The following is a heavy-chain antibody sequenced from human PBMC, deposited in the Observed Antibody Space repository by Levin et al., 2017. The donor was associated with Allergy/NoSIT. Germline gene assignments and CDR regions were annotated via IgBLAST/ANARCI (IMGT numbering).Heavy chain of an antibody. CDR3: VKDITGGSSGYSGMAV. V-gene: IGHV3-9*01. J-gene: IGHJ6*02. Sequence: GGSLRLSCAASGFTFDDYAMHWVRQPPGKGLEWVSGISWHSGSIGYADPVKGRFTISRDNAKNSLYLQMNSLRTEDTALYYCVKDITGGSSGYSGMAVWGQGTTVSVSS. CDR2: ISWHSGSI. CDR1: GFTFDDYA. D-gene: IGHD6-13*01.